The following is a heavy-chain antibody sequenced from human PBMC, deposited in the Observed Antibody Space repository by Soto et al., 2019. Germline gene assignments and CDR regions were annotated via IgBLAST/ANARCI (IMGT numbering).Heavy chain of an antibody. V-gene: IGHV1-69*12. CDR2: IMPIFGRA. CDR3: ASWLKEAGIGGNYSYGMAV. D-gene: IGHD6-19*01. Sequence: QVQLVQSGAEVKKPGSSVKVSCKASGGTFSNYAFSWVRQAPGQGLEWLGGIMPIFGRADYAQEFRGRGTITADDSTTTAHMELSSLRSEDTAVYYCASWLKEAGIGGNYSYGMAVWGQGTTVTVSS. CDR1: GGTFSNYA. J-gene: IGHJ6*02.